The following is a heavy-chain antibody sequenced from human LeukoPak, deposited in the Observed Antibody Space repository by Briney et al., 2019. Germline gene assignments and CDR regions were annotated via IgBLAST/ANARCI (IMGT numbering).Heavy chain of an antibody. Sequence: KPGGSLRLSCAASGFTFSNAWMSWVRQAPGKGLEWVGRIKSKTDGGTTDYGAPVKGRFIISRDDSKNTLYLQMNSLKTEDTAVYYCAKGLRTGVGPYMGYHYYMDVWGKGATVTVSS. CDR2: IKSKTDGGTT. J-gene: IGHJ6*03. CDR1: GFTFSNAW. V-gene: IGHV3-15*01. D-gene: IGHD3-16*01. CDR3: AKGLRTGVGPYMGYHYYMDV.